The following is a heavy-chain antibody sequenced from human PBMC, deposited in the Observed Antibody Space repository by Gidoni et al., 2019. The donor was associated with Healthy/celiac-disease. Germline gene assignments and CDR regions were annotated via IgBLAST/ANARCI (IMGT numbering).Heavy chain of an antibody. CDR3: AREVGGSSSSDY. D-gene: IGHD6-6*01. CDR2: INAGNGNT. CDR1: GYTFTSYA. Sequence: QVQLAQSGAEVKKPGASVKVSCKAYGYTFTSYAMHWVRQAPGQRLEWMGWINAGNGNTKYSQKFQGRVTITRDTSASTAYMELSSLRSEDTAVYYCAREVGGSSSSDYWGQGTLVTVSS. J-gene: IGHJ4*02. V-gene: IGHV1-3*01.